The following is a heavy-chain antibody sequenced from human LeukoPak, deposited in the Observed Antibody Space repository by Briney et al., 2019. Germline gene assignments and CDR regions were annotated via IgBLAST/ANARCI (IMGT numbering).Heavy chain of an antibody. J-gene: IGHJ4*02. CDR2: INGRGGVI. CDR3: AKDPRLNTTEVFEY. Sequence: PGGSLRLSCAASGFTFSNYWMHWVRQAPGKGLVWVSSINGRGGVIYYADSVKGRFTISRDNSKNTLYPQMNNLGAGDTAVYYCAKDPRLNTTEVFEYWGQGTPVTVSS. D-gene: IGHD1-1*01. V-gene: IGHV3-23*01. CDR1: GFTFSNYW.